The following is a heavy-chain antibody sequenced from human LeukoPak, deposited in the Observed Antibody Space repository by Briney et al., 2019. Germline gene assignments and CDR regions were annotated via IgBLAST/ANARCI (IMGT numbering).Heavy chain of an antibody. CDR1: GGSISSYY. V-gene: IGHV4-59*01. Sequence: SETLSLTCTVSGGSISSYYWSWIRQPPGKGLEWIGYIYYSGSTNYNPSLKSRVTISVDTSKNQFSLKLSSVTAADTAVYYSASVRGYSYYFDYWGQGTLVTVSS. J-gene: IGHJ4*02. CDR3: ASVRGYSYYFDY. D-gene: IGHD5-18*01. CDR2: IYYSGST.